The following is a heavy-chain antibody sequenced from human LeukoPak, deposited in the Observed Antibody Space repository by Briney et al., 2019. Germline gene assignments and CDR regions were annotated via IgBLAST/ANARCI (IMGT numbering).Heavy chain of an antibody. CDR2: LYSGGNT. Sequence: GGSLRLSCVVSGFTVSSNYMSWVRRALGKGLEWVSVLYSGGNTNYADSVKGRFTISRDNSKNTLYLQMNSLRSEDAAVYYCARVRFLEWLSFDYWGRGTLVTVSS. CDR3: ARVRFLEWLSFDY. D-gene: IGHD3-3*01. J-gene: IGHJ4*02. V-gene: IGHV3-66*01. CDR1: GFTVSSNY.